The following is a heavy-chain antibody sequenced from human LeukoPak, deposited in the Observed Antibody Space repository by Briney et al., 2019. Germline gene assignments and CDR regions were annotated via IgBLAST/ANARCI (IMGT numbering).Heavy chain of an antibody. D-gene: IGHD3-22*01. J-gene: IGHJ4*02. CDR3: ARDQSYYYDSSGYYYY. CDR2: ISSSGSTI. V-gene: IGHV3-11*04. CDR1: RFTFCDYY. Sequence: KTGGSLRLSCAASRFTFCDYYMSWIRQAPGKGLEWVSYISSSGSTIYYADSVKGRFTISRDNAKGTLYLQMNSLRAEDTAVYYCARDQSYYYDSSGYYYYWGQGTLVTVSS.